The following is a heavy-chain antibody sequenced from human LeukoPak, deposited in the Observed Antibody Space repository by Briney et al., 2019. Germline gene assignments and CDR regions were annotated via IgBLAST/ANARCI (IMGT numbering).Heavy chain of an antibody. J-gene: IGHJ3*02. V-gene: IGHV1-2*02. CDR2: INPNNGGT. CDR1: GYTFTDYY. CDR3: ARAGYCSGGSCYSWAFDI. Sequence: ASVKVSCKASGYTFTDYYIHWVRQAPGQGLEWMGWINPNNGGTNYAQKFQGRVTMTRDTSISTAYMELSRLRSDDTAVYYCARAGYCSGGSCYSWAFDIWGQGTMVTVSS. D-gene: IGHD2-15*01.